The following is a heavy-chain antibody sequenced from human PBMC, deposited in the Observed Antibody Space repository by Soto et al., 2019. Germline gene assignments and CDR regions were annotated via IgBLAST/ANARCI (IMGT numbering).Heavy chain of an antibody. CDR2: MNPNSGNT. V-gene: IGHV1-8*01. CDR3: ATLRFLEWPQGGYYYYMDV. D-gene: IGHD3-3*01. Sequence: GASVKVSCKASGYTFTSYDINWVRQATGQGLEWMGWMNPNSGNTGYAQKFQGRVTMTRNTSISTAYMELSSLRSEDTAVYYCATLRFLEWPQGGYYYYMDVWGKGTTVTVSS. CDR1: GYTFTSYD. J-gene: IGHJ6*03.